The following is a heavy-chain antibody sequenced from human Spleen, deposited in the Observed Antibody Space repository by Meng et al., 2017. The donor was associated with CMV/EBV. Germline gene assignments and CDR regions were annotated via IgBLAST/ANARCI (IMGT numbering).Heavy chain of an antibody. V-gene: IGHV3-20*04. CDR3: AKDNSGISSFYPVSPNWFDP. Sequence: GGSLRLSCAASGFTFDNYGMSWVRQTPGKGLEWVSGISWNGGRTDYADSVKGRFTIYRDNAKNSLFLQMNSLRGEDTALYYCAKDNSGISSFYPVSPNWFDPRGQGTLVTVSS. CDR2: ISWNGGRT. D-gene: IGHD1-26*01. CDR1: GFTFDNYG. J-gene: IGHJ5*02.